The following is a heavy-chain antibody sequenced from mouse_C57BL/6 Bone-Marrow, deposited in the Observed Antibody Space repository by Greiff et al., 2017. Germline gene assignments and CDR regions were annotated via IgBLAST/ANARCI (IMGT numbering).Heavy chain of an antibody. Sequence: VQLQQPGAELVKPGASVKLSCKASGYTFTSYWMHWVKQRPGQGLEWIGMIHPNSGSTNYNEKFKSKATLTVDKSSSTAYMQLSSLTSEDSAVYYCARYYYGSGFDYWGKGTTLTVSS. CDR2: IHPNSGST. V-gene: IGHV1-64*01. CDR1: GYTFTSYW. J-gene: IGHJ2*01. CDR3: ARYYYGSGFDY. D-gene: IGHD1-1*01.